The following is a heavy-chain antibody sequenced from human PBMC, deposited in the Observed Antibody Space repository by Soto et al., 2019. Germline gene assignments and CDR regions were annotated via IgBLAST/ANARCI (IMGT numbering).Heavy chain of an antibody. D-gene: IGHD6-19*01. CDR2: ISGSGGST. Sequence: LRLSCAASGFTFSRYAMSWVRQAPGKGLEWVSAISGSGGSTYYADSVKGRFTISRDNSKSTLYLQMNSLRAEDTAVYYCAKGRQWLVLGYFDYWGQGTLVTVSS. CDR3: AKGRQWLVLGYFDY. CDR1: GFTFSRYA. V-gene: IGHV3-23*01. J-gene: IGHJ4*02.